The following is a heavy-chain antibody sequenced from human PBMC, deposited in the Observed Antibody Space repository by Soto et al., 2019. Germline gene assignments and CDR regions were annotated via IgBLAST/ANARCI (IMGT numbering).Heavy chain of an antibody. Sequence: TSETLSLTCAVSGGSISSSNWWSWVCQPPGKGLEWIGEIYYSGRTNYNPSLKSRVTISVDKSKNQFSLKLSSVTAADTAVYYCARFMTMVTNLAFDIWGQGTMVTVSS. CDR3: ARFMTMVTNLAFDI. J-gene: IGHJ3*02. CDR2: IYYSGRT. D-gene: IGHD4-17*01. CDR1: GGSISSSNW. V-gene: IGHV4-4*02.